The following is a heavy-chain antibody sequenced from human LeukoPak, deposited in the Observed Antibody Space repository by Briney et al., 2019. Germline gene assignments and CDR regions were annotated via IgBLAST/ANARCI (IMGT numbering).Heavy chain of an antibody. CDR2: ISYSETT. J-gene: IGHJ3*02. Sequence: SETLSLTCTVSGGSISSFYWSWIRQPPGKGLEYIGYISYSETTSYNPSLKSRVTISVDTSKNQFSLKLTSVTAADTAVYYCARDKGLPQAFDIWGQGTVVTVSS. V-gene: IGHV4-59*01. CDR3: ARDKGLPQAFDI. D-gene: IGHD5/OR15-5a*01. CDR1: GGSISSFY.